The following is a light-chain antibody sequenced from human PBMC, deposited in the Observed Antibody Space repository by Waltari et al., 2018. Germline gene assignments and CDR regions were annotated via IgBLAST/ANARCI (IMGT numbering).Light chain of an antibody. CDR3: QQYYSIPLT. CDR2: WAS. J-gene: IGKJ4*01. CDR1: QSVLYSSNNKNY. V-gene: IGKV4-1*01. Sequence: DIVMTQSADSLAVSLGERATINCKSSQSVLYSSNNKNYSAWYQQKPGQPPKLLIYWASTRESGVPDRFTGSGSGTDFTLTISSLQAEDVAVYYCQQYYSIPLTFGGGTTVEIK.